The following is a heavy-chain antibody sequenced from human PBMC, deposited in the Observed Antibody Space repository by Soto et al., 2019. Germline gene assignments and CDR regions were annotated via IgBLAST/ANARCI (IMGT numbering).Heavy chain of an antibody. V-gene: IGHV5-51*01. Sequence: XESLKISCRGTGYRFSSSWIGWVRQKPGKGLEWLGNVYPSDSDVRYSPAFEGQVTISADNSINTAYLQLLSLKASDTAIYYCTKGATSPFDYWGQGTRVTVSS. CDR1: GYRFSSSW. CDR3: TKGATSPFDY. J-gene: IGHJ4*02. CDR2: VYPSDSDV. D-gene: IGHD3-16*01.